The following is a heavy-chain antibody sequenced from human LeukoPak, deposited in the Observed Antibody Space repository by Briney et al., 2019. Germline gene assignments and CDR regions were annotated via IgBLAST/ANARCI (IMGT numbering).Heavy chain of an antibody. D-gene: IGHD2-8*02. CDR1: GDSFTRFG. CDR2: ISALYGHT. V-gene: IGHV1-18*01. J-gene: IGHJ4*02. CDR3: ARDFYHGHCAGLSCFLLDS. Sequence: ASVKVSCKASGDSFTRFGITWVRQAPGQGLEWMGWISALYGHTNYAQKFKGRVTMTTDTSTSTAYMELRSLRSDNTAVYYCARDFYHGHCAGLSCFLLDSWGQGALVIVSS.